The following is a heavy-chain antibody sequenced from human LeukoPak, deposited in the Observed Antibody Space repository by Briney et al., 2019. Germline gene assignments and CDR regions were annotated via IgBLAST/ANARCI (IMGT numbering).Heavy chain of an antibody. V-gene: IGHV4-39*07. CDR2: IYFSGRT. D-gene: IGHD3-10*01. CDR1: GGSIRITSYY. Sequence: SETLSLTCTVSGGSIRITSYYWGRIRQSPGREPEWIGSIYFSGRTHYNPSLESRVTISVDTSNNQFSLRLNSVTAADTAVYYCARGGSYWDSWGQGTLVTVSS. J-gene: IGHJ4*02. CDR3: ARGGSYWDS.